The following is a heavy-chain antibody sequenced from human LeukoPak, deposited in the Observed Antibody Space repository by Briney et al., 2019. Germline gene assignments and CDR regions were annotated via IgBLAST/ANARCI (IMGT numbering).Heavy chain of an antibody. CDR3: ARSNSSPKTMVRGRDWFDA. V-gene: IGHV1-2*02. D-gene: IGHD3-10*01. CDR1: GYTFTGYY. Sequence: ASVKVSCKASGYTFTGYYMHWVRQAPGQGLEWMGWINPNSGGTNYAQKFQGRVTMTRDTSISTAYMELSRLRSDDTAVYYWARSNSSPKTMVRGRDWFDAWGQGTLVTVSS. CDR2: INPNSGGT. J-gene: IGHJ5*02.